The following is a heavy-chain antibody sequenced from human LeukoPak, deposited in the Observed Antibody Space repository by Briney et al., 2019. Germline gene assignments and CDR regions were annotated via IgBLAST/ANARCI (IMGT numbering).Heavy chain of an antibody. Sequence: IPSETLSLTCTVSGGSISSSSYYWGWIRQPPGKGLEWIGSIYYSGSTYYNPSLKSRVTISVDTSKNQFSLKLSSVTAADTAVYYCARHELVVILLRAFDIWGQGTMVTVSS. CDR2: IYYSGST. D-gene: IGHD3-22*01. V-gene: IGHV4-39*01. CDR3: ARHELVVILLRAFDI. CDR1: GGSISSSSYY. J-gene: IGHJ3*02.